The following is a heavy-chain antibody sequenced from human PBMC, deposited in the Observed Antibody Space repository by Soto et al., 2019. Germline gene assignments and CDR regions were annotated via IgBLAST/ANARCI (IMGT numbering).Heavy chain of an antibody. V-gene: IGHV3-21*01. Sequence: GGSLRLSCAASGFTLSSYSMNWVRQAPGKGLEWVSSISSSSSYIYYADSVKGRFTISRDNAKNSLYLQMNSLRAEDTAVYYCAREIQLWSPDYWGQGTLVTVSS. CDR1: GFTLSSYS. J-gene: IGHJ4*02. CDR2: ISSSSSYI. D-gene: IGHD5-18*01. CDR3: AREIQLWSPDY.